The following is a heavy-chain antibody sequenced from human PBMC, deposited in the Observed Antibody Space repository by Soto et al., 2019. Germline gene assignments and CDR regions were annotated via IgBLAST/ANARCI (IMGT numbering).Heavy chain of an antibody. Sequence: GGSLRLSCAASGFTFGSYWMSWVRQAPGKGLEWVANIKQDGSEKYYVDSVKGRFTISRDNAKNSLYLQMNSLRAEDTAVYYCARDKGRSPLDYWGQGTLVTVSS. D-gene: IGHD2-15*01. CDR2: IKQDGSEK. V-gene: IGHV3-7*01. CDR1: GFTFGSYW. CDR3: ARDKGRSPLDY. J-gene: IGHJ4*02.